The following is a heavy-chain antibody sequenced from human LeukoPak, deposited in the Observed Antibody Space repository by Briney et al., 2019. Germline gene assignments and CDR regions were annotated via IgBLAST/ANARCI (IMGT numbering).Heavy chain of an antibody. V-gene: IGHV3-53*01. CDR3: ARRDDHNGRDY. CDR1: GFTVSNNY. Sequence: GGSLRLSCVVSGFTVSNNYMSWVRQAPRKGLEWVLLIYSGGSTYYAVSVKGRFTISRDNSKNTVYLQMNSLRAEDTAMYYCARRDDHNGRDYWGQGTLVTVSS. J-gene: IGHJ4*02. D-gene: IGHD5-24*01. CDR2: IYSGGST.